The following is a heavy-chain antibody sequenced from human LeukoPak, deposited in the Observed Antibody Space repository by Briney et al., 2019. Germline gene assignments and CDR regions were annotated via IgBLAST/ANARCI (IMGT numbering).Heavy chain of an antibody. CDR1: GHKFTSYW. V-gene: IGHV5-51*01. J-gene: IGHJ4*02. CDR3: ATRRVAGIAVVPDS. CDR2: IYPGDSET. D-gene: IGHD6-19*01. Sequence: PGESLMISCKASGHKFTSYWIGWVRQMPGKGLEWMGIIYPGDSETRYSPSFQGHATISVDKSTGTAYLQWSILKASDAAMYYCATRRVAGIAVVPDSWGQGTLVTVSS.